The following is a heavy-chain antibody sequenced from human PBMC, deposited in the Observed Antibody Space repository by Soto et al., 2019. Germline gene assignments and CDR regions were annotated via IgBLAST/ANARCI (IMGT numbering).Heavy chain of an antibody. CDR3: ATSFSSGTGRDY. D-gene: IGHD3-22*01. Sequence: QVPLQESGPGLGKPLPTLVLPCTFSCCSISSGGYYWSWVRQHPRKGLEWIGYIYYSGSTYYNPSLKSRVTISVDTSKNQFSLKLSSVTAADTAVYYCATSFSSGTGRDYWGQGTLVTVSS. J-gene: IGHJ4*02. CDR1: CCSISSGGYY. CDR2: IYYSGST. V-gene: IGHV4-31*03.